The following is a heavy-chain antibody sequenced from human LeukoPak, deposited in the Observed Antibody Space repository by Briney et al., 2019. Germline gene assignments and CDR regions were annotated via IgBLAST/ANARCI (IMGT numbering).Heavy chain of an antibody. V-gene: IGHV1-2*04. CDR2: INPNSGGT. CDR3: ARGHSSSWYYFDY. D-gene: IGHD6-13*01. CDR1: GYTFTSYG. Sequence: ASVKVSCKASGYTFTSYGISWVRQAPGQGLEWMGWINPNSGGTNYAQKFQGWVTMTRDTSISTAYMELSRLRSDDTAVYYCARGHSSSWYYFDYGGQGTLVTVS. J-gene: IGHJ4*02.